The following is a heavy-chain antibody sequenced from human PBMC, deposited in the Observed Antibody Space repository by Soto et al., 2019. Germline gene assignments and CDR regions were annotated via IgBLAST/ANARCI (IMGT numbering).Heavy chain of an antibody. CDR2: IYHSGST. Sequence: SETLSLTCAVSGGSISSGGYSWSWIRQPPGKGLEWIGYIYHSGSTYYNPSLKSRVTMSVDRSKNQFSLKLSSVTAEDTAVYYCASGYCSGGSCYGYYYYGMDVWGQGTTVTVSS. CDR1: GGSISSGGYS. D-gene: IGHD2-15*01. J-gene: IGHJ6*02. V-gene: IGHV4-30-2*01. CDR3: ASGYCSGGSCYGYYYYGMDV.